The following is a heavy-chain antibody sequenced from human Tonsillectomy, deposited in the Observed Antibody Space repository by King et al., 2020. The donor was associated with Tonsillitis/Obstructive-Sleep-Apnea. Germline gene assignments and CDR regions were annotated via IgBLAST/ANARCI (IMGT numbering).Heavy chain of an antibody. Sequence: DVQLVESGGGLVQPGRSLRLSCAASGFTFDDYAMHWVRQAPGKGLEWVSGISWNSGSIGYADSVKGRFTIPRDNAKNSLYLQMNSLRAEDTALYYCAKDRGEYYDSSGYYAHWGQGTLVTVSS. J-gene: IGHJ1*01. D-gene: IGHD3-22*01. CDR3: AKDRGEYYDSSGYYAH. CDR2: ISWNSGSI. CDR1: GFTFDDYA. V-gene: IGHV3-9*01.